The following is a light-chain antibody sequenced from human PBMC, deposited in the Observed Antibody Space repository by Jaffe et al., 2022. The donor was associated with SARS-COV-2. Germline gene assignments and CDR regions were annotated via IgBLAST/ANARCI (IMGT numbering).Light chain of an antibody. J-gene: IGKJ1*01. CDR3: MHVLQPTWT. CDR2: LGS. V-gene: IGKV2-28*01. Sequence: DIVMTQSPLSLPVTPGEPASISCRSSQSLLQSNGKNYLDWYLQKPGQSPQLLIYLGSNRASGVPDRFSGSGSGTDFTLKISRVEAEDVGVYYCMHVLQPTWTFGQGTKVEIK. CDR1: QSLLQSNGKNY.